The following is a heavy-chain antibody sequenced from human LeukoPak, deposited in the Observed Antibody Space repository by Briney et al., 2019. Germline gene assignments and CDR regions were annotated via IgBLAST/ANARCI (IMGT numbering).Heavy chain of an antibody. CDR2: ISGYNGNT. CDR1: GYTFTSYA. Sequence: ASVKLSCKAPGYTFTSYAISWVRQAPGKGLEWIGWISGYNGNTYYAQKLQGRVTMTTDTSTSTAYMELRSLRSDDTAVYYCARMGDIVVVPAATDYYYYGMDVWGQGTTVTVSS. D-gene: IGHD2-2*01. V-gene: IGHV1-18*01. J-gene: IGHJ6*02. CDR3: ARMGDIVVVPAATDYYYYGMDV.